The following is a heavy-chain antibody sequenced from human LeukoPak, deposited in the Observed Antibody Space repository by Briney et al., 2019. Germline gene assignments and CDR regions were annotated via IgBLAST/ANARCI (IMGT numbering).Heavy chain of an antibody. Sequence: GESLKISCKGSGYSFTSYWIGWVRQMPGKGLEWMGIIYPGDSDTRYSPSFQGQVTISADKSISTAYLQWSSLKASDTAMYYCARYSYGDYGDDYYYYMDVWGKGTTVTVSS. D-gene: IGHD4-17*01. CDR2: IYPGDSDT. CDR1: GYSFTSYW. V-gene: IGHV5-51*01. CDR3: ARYSYGDYGDDYYYYMDV. J-gene: IGHJ6*03.